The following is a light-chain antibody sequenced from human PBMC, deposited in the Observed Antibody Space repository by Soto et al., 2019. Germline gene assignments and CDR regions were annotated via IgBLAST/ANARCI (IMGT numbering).Light chain of an antibody. CDR1: QTISTW. CDR2: DAS. CDR3: QQYTNTNNPWM. V-gene: IGKV1-5*01. Sequence: DIQVTQSPATLSASIGDRATITCRXXQTISTWMAWYQQKPGKAPKLLVYDASTLQSGAASRFSGSGSGTEFTLIISGLQPDDSATYYCQQYTNTNNPWMFGQGTKVDI. J-gene: IGKJ1*01.